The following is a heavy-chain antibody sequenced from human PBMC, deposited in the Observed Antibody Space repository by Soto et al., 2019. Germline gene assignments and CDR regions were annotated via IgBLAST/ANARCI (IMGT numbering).Heavy chain of an antibody. Sequence: QVQLVQSGGGVVQPGRSLRLSCAASGFTFSSHGMHWVRQAPGKGLEWVAVIWYDGSEKYYGDSVKGRFTISRDNSKNTRYLQMNSLRGEDTAGYYCARWGNWKVADYWGQGTLVTGSS. CDR1: GFTFSSHG. J-gene: IGHJ4*02. CDR3: ARWGNWKVADY. V-gene: IGHV3-33*01. D-gene: IGHD1-1*01. CDR2: IWYDGSEK.